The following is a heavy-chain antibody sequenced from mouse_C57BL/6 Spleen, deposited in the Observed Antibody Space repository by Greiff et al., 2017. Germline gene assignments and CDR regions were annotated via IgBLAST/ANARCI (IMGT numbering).Heavy chain of an antibody. V-gene: IGHV5-9-1*02. CDR3: TRVNWDGYFDY. D-gene: IGHD4-1*01. CDR2: ISSGGDYI. J-gene: IGHJ2*01. CDR1: GFTFSSYA. Sequence: DVMLVESGEGLVKPGGSLKLSCAASGFTFSSYAMSWVRQTPEKRLEWVAYISSGGDYIYYADTVKGRFTISRDNARNTLYLQMSSLKSEDTAMYYCTRVNWDGYFDYWGQGTTLTVSS.